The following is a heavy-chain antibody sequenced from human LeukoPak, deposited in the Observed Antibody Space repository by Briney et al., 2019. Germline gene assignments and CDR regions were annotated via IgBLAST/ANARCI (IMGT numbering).Heavy chain of an antibody. CDR2: IYYSGST. V-gene: IGHV4-39*01. J-gene: IGHJ4*02. Sequence: SETLSLTCTVSGGSISSSSYYWGWIRQPPGKGLEWIGGIYYSGSTYYNPSLKSRVTISVDTSKNQFSLKLSSVTAADTAVYYCARRVIAVAATDYWGQGTLVTVSS. CDR3: ARRVIAVAATDY. D-gene: IGHD6-19*01. CDR1: GGSISSSSYY.